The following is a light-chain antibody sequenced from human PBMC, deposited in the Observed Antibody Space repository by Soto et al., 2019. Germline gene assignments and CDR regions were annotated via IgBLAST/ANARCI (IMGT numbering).Light chain of an antibody. CDR3: QQYNNWPHT. J-gene: IGKJ4*02. CDR1: QSLRSS. V-gene: IGKV3-15*01. Sequence: EIVMTKSPDTLSVCQGERATLSCRASQSLRSSLAWYQQKPGQAPRLLIYDASTRATGIPARFSGSGSGTDFTLTISGLQSEDFAVYYCQQYNNWPHTFGEGTKVDIK. CDR2: DAS.